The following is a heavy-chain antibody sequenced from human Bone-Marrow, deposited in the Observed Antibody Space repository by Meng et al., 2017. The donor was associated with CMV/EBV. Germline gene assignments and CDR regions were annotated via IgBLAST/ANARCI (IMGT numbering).Heavy chain of an antibody. J-gene: IGHJ6*02. Sequence: ASVKVSCKASRYTFTGYYMHWVRQAPGQGLEWMGWINPNSGGTNYAQKFQGRVTMTRDTSISTAYMELSRLRSDDTAVYYCARGQRSHYSSSSYMDVWGQGTTVTVSS. CDR3: ARGQRSHYSSSSYMDV. CDR1: RYTFTGYY. D-gene: IGHD6-6*01. V-gene: IGHV1-2*02. CDR2: INPNSGGT.